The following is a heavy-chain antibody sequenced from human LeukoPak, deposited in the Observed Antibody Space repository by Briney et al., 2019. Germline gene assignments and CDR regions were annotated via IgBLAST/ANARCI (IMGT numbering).Heavy chain of an antibody. CDR2: ISGSGGST. CDR3: AKPFSSGYYYRAFDY. D-gene: IGHD3-22*01. Sequence: GASLRLSCAASGFTFSRYAMSWVRQAPGRGLEWASAISGSGGSTNYADSVKGRFTISRDNSKNTLYLQMNSLRAEDTAVYYCAKPFSSGYYYRAFDYWGQGTLVTVSS. V-gene: IGHV3-23*01. CDR1: GFTFSRYA. J-gene: IGHJ4*02.